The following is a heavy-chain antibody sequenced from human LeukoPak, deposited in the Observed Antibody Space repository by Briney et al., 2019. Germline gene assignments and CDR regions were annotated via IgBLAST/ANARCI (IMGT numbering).Heavy chain of an antibody. V-gene: IGHV2-5*02. CDR3: AHLSKYSSTWSH. J-gene: IGHJ4*02. D-gene: IGHD6-13*01. CDR1: GFSLSASGVG. Sequence: SGPTLVKPTQTLTLTCTFSGFSLSASGVGVGWIRQPPGKALEWLALIYWDDDKRYRPSLKSRVTITKDTSKNQVVLTMTNMDPVDTATYYCAHLSKYSSTWSHWGQGTLVTVSS. CDR2: IYWDDDK.